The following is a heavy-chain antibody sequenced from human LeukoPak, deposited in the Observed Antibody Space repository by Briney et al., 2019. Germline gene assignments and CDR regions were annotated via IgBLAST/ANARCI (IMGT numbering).Heavy chain of an antibody. V-gene: IGHV4-59*12. CDR2: MYHDGAT. CDR3: ARRRTGDYFDY. CDR1: GGSITTNY. Sequence: SETLSLTCTVSGGSITTNYWSWLRQPPGKGPEWIAYMYHDGATYYNPSLESRVTISMDTSKKQLSLKLSSVTAADTAVYYCARRRTGDYFDYWGQGTLVTVSS. J-gene: IGHJ4*02. D-gene: IGHD1-14*01.